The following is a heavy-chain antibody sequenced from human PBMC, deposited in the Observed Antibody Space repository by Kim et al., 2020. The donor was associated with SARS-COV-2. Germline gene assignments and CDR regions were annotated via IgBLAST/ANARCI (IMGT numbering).Heavy chain of an antibody. V-gene: IGHV4-34*01. D-gene: IGHD3-3*01. J-gene: IGHJ5*02. CDR2: INHSGST. CDR1: GGSFSGYY. Sequence: SETLSLTCAVYGGSFSGYYWSWIRQPPGKGLEWIGEINHSGSTNYNPSLKSRVTISVDTSKNQFSLKLSSVTAADTAVYYCARVRAYVPVWIFGVEQRINWFDPWGQGTLVTVSS. CDR3: ARVRAYVPVWIFGVEQRINWFDP.